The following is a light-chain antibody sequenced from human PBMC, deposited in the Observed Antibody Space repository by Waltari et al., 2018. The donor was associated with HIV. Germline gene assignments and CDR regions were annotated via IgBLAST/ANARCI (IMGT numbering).Light chain of an antibody. CDR2: QDN. Sequence: ELTQPASVSVSLGQTVSITCSGHNLAYKPACWYQQKAGQSPVLVMYQDNKRPSGIPERFSGSNFGNTATLTISGTQAMDEADYYCQAWDSGTVLFGGGTELTVL. V-gene: IGLV3-1*01. CDR3: QAWDSGTVL. CDR1: NLAYKP. J-gene: IGLJ2*01.